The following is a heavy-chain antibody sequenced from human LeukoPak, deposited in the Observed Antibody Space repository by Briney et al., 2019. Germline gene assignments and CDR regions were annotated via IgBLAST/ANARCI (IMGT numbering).Heavy chain of an antibody. Sequence: GGSLRLSCAASGFTFRAYTMTWVRQAPGKGLEWVSSISSSSTYISNVDSVKGRFTISRDNAKNSQYLQMNSLRAEDTAVYYCARDRVDTVVSAPNFHYGMDVWGQGTTVTVTS. J-gene: IGHJ6*02. CDR2: ISSSSTYI. CDR1: GFTFRAYT. D-gene: IGHD5-18*01. CDR3: ARDRVDTVVSAPNFHYGMDV. V-gene: IGHV3-21*01.